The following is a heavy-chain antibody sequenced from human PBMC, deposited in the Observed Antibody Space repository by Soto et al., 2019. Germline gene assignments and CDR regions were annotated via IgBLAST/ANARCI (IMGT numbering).Heavy chain of an antibody. D-gene: IGHD2-21*01. V-gene: IGHV1-18*04. CDR2: ISARNGDT. CDR1: GYTFTAYG. J-gene: IGHJ4*02. CDR3: ARVQVLPNPAADF. Sequence: AASVKVSCKASGYTFTAYGIIWVRQAPGQHLEWLGWISARNGDTKYAQGFQGRVTLTTDTSTTTTYMELMNLRSDDTAVYFCARVQVLPNPAADFWGQGTLVTVSS.